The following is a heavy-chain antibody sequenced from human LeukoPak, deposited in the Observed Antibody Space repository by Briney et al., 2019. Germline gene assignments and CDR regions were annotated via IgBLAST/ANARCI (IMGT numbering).Heavy chain of an antibody. J-gene: IGHJ4*02. CDR2: ISGSGRIT. CDR3: AKGLASGSYAFYDF. V-gene: IGHV3-23*01. D-gene: IGHD3-10*01. CDR1: GFTFSTYA. Sequence: GGSLRLSCAASGFTFSTYAMSWVRQAPGKGLEWVSAISGSGRITYYADSVKGRFTISRDNSKNTLYLQMVSLRADDTAVYYCAKGLASGSYAFYDFWGQGSLVTVSS.